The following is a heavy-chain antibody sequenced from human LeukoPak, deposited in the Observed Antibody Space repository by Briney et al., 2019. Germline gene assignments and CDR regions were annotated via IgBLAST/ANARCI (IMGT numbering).Heavy chain of an antibody. CDR2: INWKTGAT. Sequence: GGSLRLSCAASGFTFSSYAMSWVRQAPGKGLEWLSGINWKTGATGYSDSVKGRFTISKDNTKNSLYLQMNSLRAEDTAFYYCARETSARGVSTHWGQGTLVTVSS. D-gene: IGHD3-10*01. CDR3: ARETSARGVSTH. J-gene: IGHJ4*02. CDR1: GFTFSSYA. V-gene: IGHV3-20*04.